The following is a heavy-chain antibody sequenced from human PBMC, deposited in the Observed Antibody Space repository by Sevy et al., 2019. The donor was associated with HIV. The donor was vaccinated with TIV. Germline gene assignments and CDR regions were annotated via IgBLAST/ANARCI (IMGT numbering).Heavy chain of an antibody. CDR1: GYTFTSYG. CDR3: AGVGWQRRRGAWPMPGGWFDP. V-gene: IGHV1-18*01. J-gene: IGHJ5*02. D-gene: IGHD6-25*01. Sequence: ASVKVSCKASGYTFTSYGISWVRQAPGQGLEWMGWISAYNGNTNYAQKLQGRVTMTTDTSTSTAYMELRSLRSDGTAVYDWAGVGWQRRRGAWPMPGGWFDPWGQGTLVTVSS. CDR2: ISAYNGNT.